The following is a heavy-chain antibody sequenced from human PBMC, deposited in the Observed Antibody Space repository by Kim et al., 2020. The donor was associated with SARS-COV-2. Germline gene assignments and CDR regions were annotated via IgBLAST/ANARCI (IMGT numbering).Heavy chain of an antibody. Sequence: ASVKVSCKASGYTFTSYGISWVRQAPGQGLEWMGWISAYNGNTNYAQKLQGRVTMTTDTSTSTAYMELRSLRSDDTAVYYCARDKLRYSYGYGVRGAPDGYWGQGTLVTVSS. CDR1: GYTFTSYG. J-gene: IGHJ4*02. V-gene: IGHV1-18*01. CDR2: ISAYNGNT. CDR3: ARDKLRYSYGYGVRGAPDGY. D-gene: IGHD5-18*01.